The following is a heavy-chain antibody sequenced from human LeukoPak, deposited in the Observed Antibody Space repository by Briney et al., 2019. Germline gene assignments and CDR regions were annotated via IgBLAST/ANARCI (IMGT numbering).Heavy chain of an antibody. J-gene: IGHJ6*02. CDR2: IYYSGRT. CDR1: GGSISSGGYY. D-gene: IGHD2-8*02. V-gene: IGHV4-61*08. Sequence: SQTLSLTCTVSGGSISSGGYYWSWIRQPPGKGLEWIGYIYYSGRTNYNPSLKSRVTMSVDTSKKQFSLRLSSVTAADTAVYYCAIREEGGVSVAARGGMDVWGQGTTVTVSS. CDR3: AIREEGGVSVAARGGMDV.